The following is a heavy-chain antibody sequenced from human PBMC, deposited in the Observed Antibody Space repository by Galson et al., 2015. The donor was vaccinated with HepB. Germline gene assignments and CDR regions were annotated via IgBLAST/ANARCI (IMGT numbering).Heavy chain of an antibody. Sequence: SVKVSCKASGGTFSSYAISWVRQAPGQGLEWMGGIIPIFGTANYAQKFQGRVTITADESTSTAYMELSSLRSEDTAVYYCARDLGYSYGRDDAFDIWGQGTMVTVSS. V-gene: IGHV1-69*13. CDR3: ARDLGYSYGRDDAFDI. CDR1: GGTFSSYA. CDR2: IIPIFGTA. D-gene: IGHD5-18*01. J-gene: IGHJ3*02.